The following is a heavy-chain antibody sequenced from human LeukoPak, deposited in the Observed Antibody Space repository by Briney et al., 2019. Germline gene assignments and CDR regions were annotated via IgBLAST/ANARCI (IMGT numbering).Heavy chain of an antibody. CDR3: ARPSFRTGSYFDH. CDR1: GFTFSTYW. J-gene: IGHJ4*02. Sequence: PGGSLRLSCAASGFTFSTYWMGWVRQAPGKGLEWVANIEEYGSEIYYVASVKGRFTISRDNTKTSLYLQMNSLRAEDTAVYYCARPSFRTGSYFDHWGQGTLVTVSS. CDR2: IEEYGSEI. V-gene: IGHV3-7*01. D-gene: IGHD3/OR15-3a*01.